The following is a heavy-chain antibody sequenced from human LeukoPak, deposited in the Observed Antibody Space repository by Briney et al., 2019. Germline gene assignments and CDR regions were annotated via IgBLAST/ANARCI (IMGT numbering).Heavy chain of an antibody. CDR3: AKDPFDY. CDR1: GFTFSSYG. Sequence: PGGSLRLSCAASGFTFSSYGMHWVRQAPGKGLEWVAVISYDGSNKYYADSVKGRFTISRDNSKNTLYLQMNSLRAEDTAVYYCAKDPFDYWGQGNPGHRLL. V-gene: IGHV3-30*18. J-gene: IGHJ4*02. CDR2: ISYDGSNK.